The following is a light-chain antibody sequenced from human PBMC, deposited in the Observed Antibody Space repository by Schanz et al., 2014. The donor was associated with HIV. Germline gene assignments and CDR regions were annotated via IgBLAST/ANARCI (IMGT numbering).Light chain of an antibody. CDR2: ANT. V-gene: IGLV1-40*01. CDR3: AAWDVNLNGPV. J-gene: IGLJ2*01. Sequence: QSVLTQPPSVSGAPGQRVTISCTGSSSNMGTGFDVHWYQLLPGTAPKVLIFANTHRPSGVPDRFSASKSGTSASLAISGLQSEDEADYYCAAWDVNLNGPVFGGGTKLTVL. CDR1: SSNMGTGFD.